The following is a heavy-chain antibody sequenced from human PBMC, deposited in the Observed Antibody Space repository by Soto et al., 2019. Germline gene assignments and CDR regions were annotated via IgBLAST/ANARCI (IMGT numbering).Heavy chain of an antibody. Sequence: QVQLVESGGGVVQPGRSLRLSCAASGFTFSSYGMHWVRQAPGKGLEWVAVISYDGSNKYYADSVKGRFTISIDNSKNTLYLQMNRLRAEDSAVYYCAKDHAWYGSSSMKMYGMDVWGQGTTVTVSS. CDR1: GFTFSSYG. D-gene: IGHD6-6*01. CDR3: AKDHAWYGSSSMKMYGMDV. CDR2: ISYDGSNK. V-gene: IGHV3-30*18. J-gene: IGHJ6*01.